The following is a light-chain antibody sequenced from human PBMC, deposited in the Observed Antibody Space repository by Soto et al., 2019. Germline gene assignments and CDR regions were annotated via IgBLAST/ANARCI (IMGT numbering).Light chain of an antibody. Sequence: EIVLTHSPGTLSLSPWEIVTLSCRASQRISSNSLAWYQQKPGQAPRLLVYHTSNRATGIPDRFSASGSGTDFNLTISRLEPEDFAVYYCQQYKNWPLFGQGTRLEIK. J-gene: IGKJ5*01. CDR1: QRISSNS. CDR2: HTS. V-gene: IGKV3D-20*02. CDR3: QQYKNWPL.